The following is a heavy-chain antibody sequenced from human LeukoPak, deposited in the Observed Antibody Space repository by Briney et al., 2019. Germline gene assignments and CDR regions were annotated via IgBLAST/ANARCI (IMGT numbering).Heavy chain of an antibody. CDR2: IIPIFGTA. J-gene: IGHJ6*03. CDR1: GGTFSSYA. Sequence: SVKVSCKASGGTFSSYAISWVRQAPGQGLEWMGGIIPIFGTANYAQKFQGRVTITTDESTSTAYMELSSLRSEDTAVYYCARGHVDTAMVYYYYYYMDVWGKGTTVTVSS. CDR3: ARGHVDTAMVYYYYYYMDV. V-gene: IGHV1-69*05. D-gene: IGHD5-18*01.